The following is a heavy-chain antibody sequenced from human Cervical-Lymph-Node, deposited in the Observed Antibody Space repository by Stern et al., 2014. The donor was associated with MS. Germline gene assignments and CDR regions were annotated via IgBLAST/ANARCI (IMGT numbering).Heavy chain of an antibody. CDR1: GYIFTAYY. Sequence: QVQLVESGAEVEKPGASVKVSCKASGYIFTAYYLHWVRQAPGQGLEWMGRINPKSGGTSYAQSFQGRVTLTRDKSITTAYLHMSRLTSDDTAVYYCTRALRIADRPSPGGHWFDPWGQGTLVIVSS. D-gene: IGHD6-6*01. J-gene: IGHJ5*02. CDR2: INPKSGGT. CDR3: TRALRIADRPSPGGHWFDP. V-gene: IGHV1-2*02.